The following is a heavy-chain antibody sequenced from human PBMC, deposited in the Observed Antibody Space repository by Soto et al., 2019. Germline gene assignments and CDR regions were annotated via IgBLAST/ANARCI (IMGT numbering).Heavy chain of an antibody. J-gene: IGHJ6*01. Sequence: PGGSLRLSSAASGFTFSSSWMSWVRQAPGRGLEWVANIKQDGSEKYYVDSVKGRFTISRDTAKNSLYLQMHSLRAEDTAVYYCARDRDVYYCFRTGSHHYSYYSMDVWGQGTTVNVSS. V-gene: IGHV3-7*01. D-gene: IGHD2-8*02. CDR2: IKQDGSEK. CDR3: ARDRDVYYCFRTGSHHYSYYSMDV. CDR1: GFTFSSSW.